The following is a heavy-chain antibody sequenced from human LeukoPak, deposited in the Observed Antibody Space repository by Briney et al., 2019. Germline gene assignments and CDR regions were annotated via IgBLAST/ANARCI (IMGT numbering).Heavy chain of an antibody. D-gene: IGHD3-22*01. CDR3: ARDNYDNSGYYFDY. J-gene: IGHJ4*02. CDR2: INPNSGGT. V-gene: IGHV1-2*02. CDR1: GYTFTGYY. Sequence: ASVKVSCKASGYTFTGYYMHWVRQAPGQGLEWMGWINPNSGGTNYAQKFQGRVTMTRDTSISTAYMELSRLRSDDTAVYYCARDNYDNSGYYFDYWGQGTLVTVSS.